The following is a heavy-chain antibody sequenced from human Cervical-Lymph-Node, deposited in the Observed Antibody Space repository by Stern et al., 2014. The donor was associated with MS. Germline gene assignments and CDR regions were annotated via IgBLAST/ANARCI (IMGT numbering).Heavy chain of an antibody. V-gene: IGHV3-74*03. CDR1: GFTFSNFW. D-gene: IGHD5-12*01. CDR2: ITSDGSNT. CDR3: ARGLRGPDF. J-gene: IGHJ4*02. Sequence: EVQLVESGGGFVQPGGSLRLSCAASGFTFSNFWMHWVRQAPGKGLVWVSRITSDGSNTMYADSVKGRFTISRDNAKNTLYLQMNSLRAEDTAVYYCARGLRGPDFWGQGTLVTVSS.